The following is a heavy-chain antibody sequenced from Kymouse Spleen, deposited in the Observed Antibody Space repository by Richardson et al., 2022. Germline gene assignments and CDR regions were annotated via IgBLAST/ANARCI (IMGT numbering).Heavy chain of an antibody. D-gene: IGHD3-3*01. CDR2: ISSSSSYI. CDR1: GFTFSSYS. CDR3: AREGYDFWSGYYPDAFDI. Sequence: EVQLVESGGGLVKPGGSLRLSCAASGFTFSSYSMNWVRQAPGKGLEWVSSISSSSSYIYYADSVKGRFTISRDNAKNSLYLQMNSLRAEDTAVYYCAREGYDFWSGYYPDAFDIWGQGTMVTVSS. J-gene: IGHJ3*02. V-gene: IGHV3-21*03.